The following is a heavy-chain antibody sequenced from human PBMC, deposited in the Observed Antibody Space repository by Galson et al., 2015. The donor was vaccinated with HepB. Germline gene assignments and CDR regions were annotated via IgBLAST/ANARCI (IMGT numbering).Heavy chain of an antibody. CDR3: ARHREILAADGLNYCYYLDL. D-gene: IGHD3-9*01. J-gene: IGHJ6*03. V-gene: IGHV5-51*01. CDR1: GYAFPHYW. Sequence: QSGAEVKKSGESLKISCQGSGYAFPHYWIGWVRQMPGKGLEWMGSISPADSNTRYSASFQGQVIISVDRSTSTAYVQWSSLKAADTAIYYCARHREILAADGLNYCYYLDLWGKGTTVTVS. CDR2: ISPADSNT.